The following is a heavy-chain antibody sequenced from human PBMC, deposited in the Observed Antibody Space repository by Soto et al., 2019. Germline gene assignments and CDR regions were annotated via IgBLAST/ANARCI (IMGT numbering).Heavy chain of an antibody. CDR3: AAIPYDFWSGYPLYGMDV. Sequence: GASVKVSCKASGFTFTSSGVQWVRQARGQRLEWIGWIVVGSGNTNYAQKFQERVTITRDMSTSTAYMELSSLRSEDTAVYYCAAIPYDFWSGYPLYGMDVWGQGTTVTV. CDR2: IVVGSGNT. V-gene: IGHV1-58*01. D-gene: IGHD3-3*01. J-gene: IGHJ6*02. CDR1: GFTFTSSG.